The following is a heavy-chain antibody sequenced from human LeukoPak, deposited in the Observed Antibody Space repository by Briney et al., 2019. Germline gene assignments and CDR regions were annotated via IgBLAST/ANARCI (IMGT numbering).Heavy chain of an antibody. V-gene: IGHV3-15*07. CDR3: TSELRSLEWLLSSYALDV. J-gene: IGHJ3*01. D-gene: IGHD3-3*01. CDR1: GFTFSNAW. Sequence: RSGGSLRLSCAASGFTFSNAWMNWVRQAPGKGLEWVGRIKSKSDGGTVEYAAPVEGRFTISRHDLRNMLFLQMNSLNTEDTAVYYCTSELRSLEWLLSSYALDVWGQGTMVTVSS. CDR2: IKSKSDGGTV.